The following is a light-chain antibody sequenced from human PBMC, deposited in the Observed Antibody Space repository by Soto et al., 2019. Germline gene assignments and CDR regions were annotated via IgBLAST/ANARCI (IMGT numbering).Light chain of an antibody. V-gene: IGLV2-14*03. CDR2: DVS. CDR3: SSYTSSTTLYV. J-gene: IGLJ1*01. Sequence: QSVLTQPASVSGSAGQSITISCTGASSDVGNYTYVSWYQQLPGKAPKLIIYDVSNRPSGVSDRFSGSKSGNTASLTISGLQAEDEADYYCSSYTSSTTLYVFGTGTKVTVL. CDR1: SSDVGNYTY.